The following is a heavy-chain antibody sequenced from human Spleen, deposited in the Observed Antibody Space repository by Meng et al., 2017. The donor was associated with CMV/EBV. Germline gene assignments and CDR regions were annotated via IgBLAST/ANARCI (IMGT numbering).Heavy chain of an antibody. J-gene: IGHJ4*02. D-gene: IGHD6-13*01. CDR3: ARGGRDSFSWYGFYAF. CDR1: GGSIRRSY. V-gene: IGHV4-59*01. CDR2: LYDGGNT. Sequence: SETLSLTCTVSGGSIRRSYWSWIRQSPGKGLEWIGYLYDGGNTNYNPSLQSRVTMAVDASKNQFSLKLASVTAADTAVYFCARGGRDSFSWYGFYAFWGQGTLVTVSS.